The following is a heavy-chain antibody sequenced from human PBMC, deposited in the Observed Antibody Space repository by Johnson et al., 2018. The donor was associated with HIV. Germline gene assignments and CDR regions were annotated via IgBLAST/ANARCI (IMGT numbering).Heavy chain of an antibody. Sequence: VHLVESGGGVVQPGSSLRLSCAASGFTFSYYSMHWVRQAPGKGLEWVAVISHDGSNKYYADSVRGRFTISRDKSRNTLYLQMNSLRAEDTAVHYCAKEGNYYDSSSHVFDIWGQGTMVTVSS. J-gene: IGHJ3*02. CDR1: GFTFSYYS. V-gene: IGHV3-30-3*01. CDR2: ISHDGSNK. D-gene: IGHD3-22*01. CDR3: AKEGNYYDSSSHVFDI.